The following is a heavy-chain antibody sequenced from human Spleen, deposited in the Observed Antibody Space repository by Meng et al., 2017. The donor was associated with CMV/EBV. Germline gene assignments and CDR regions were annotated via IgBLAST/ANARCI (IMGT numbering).Heavy chain of an antibody. Sequence: SGGSVSSSSYYWGWIRQPPGKDLEWIGYIYYSGSTYYNPSLKSRVTISVDTSKNQFSLKLSSVTAADTAVYYCARDYGSGSPHWFDPWGQGTLVTVSS. CDR1: GGSVSSSSYY. J-gene: IGHJ5*02. D-gene: IGHD3-10*01. V-gene: IGHV4-31*02. CDR3: ARDYGSGSPHWFDP. CDR2: IYYSGST.